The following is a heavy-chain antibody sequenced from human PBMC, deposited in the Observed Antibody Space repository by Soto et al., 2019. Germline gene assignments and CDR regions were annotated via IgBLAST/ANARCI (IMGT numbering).Heavy chain of an antibody. CDR2: INHSGST. CDR3: ARAGKRKTLPRMGAFDI. J-gene: IGHJ3*02. V-gene: IGHV4-34*01. D-gene: IGHD2-8*01. Sequence: QVQLQQWGAGLLKPSETLSLTCAVYGGSFSGYYCSWIRQPPGKGLEWIGEINHSGSTNYNPSLKSRFTRTVDTSKNQLSLKLGSVTAADTAVYYCARAGKRKTLPRMGAFDIWGQGTMVTVSS. CDR1: GGSFSGYY.